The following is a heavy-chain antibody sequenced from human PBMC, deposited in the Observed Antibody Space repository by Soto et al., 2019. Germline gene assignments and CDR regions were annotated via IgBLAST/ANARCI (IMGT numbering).Heavy chain of an antibody. CDR1: GGSMSSYY. D-gene: IGHD3-22*01. CDR2: IYYSGTT. Sequence: PSETLSLTCXASGGSMSSYYWNWIRQPPGKGLEWIGYIYYSGTTNYNPSLKSRVTISVDTSKDQFSLRLSSVTAADTAVYYCARDDKYNTSAIDYWGQGTLVTVSS. V-gene: IGHV4-59*12. J-gene: IGHJ4*02. CDR3: ARDDKYNTSAIDY.